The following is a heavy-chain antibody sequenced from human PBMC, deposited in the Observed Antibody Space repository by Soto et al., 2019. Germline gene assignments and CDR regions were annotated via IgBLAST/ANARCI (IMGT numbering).Heavy chain of an antibody. D-gene: IGHD6-19*01. CDR2: ISSGSSYI. CDR1: GFTFSNYG. V-gene: IGHV3-21*02. J-gene: IGHJ1*01. CDR3: ARDPGSGWEYLQH. Sequence: EVQLVESGGGLVKPGGSLRISCAASGFTFSNYGMNWVRQAPGKGLEWVSPISSGSSYIFYADSVKGRFTISRDNAENSLYLQMNSLTAEDSAVYYCARDPGSGWEYLQHWGQGTLVTVSS.